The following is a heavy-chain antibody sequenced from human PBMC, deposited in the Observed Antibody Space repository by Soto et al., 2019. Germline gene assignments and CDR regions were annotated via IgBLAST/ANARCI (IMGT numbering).Heavy chain of an antibody. J-gene: IGHJ4*02. CDR1: GGTFSSYA. D-gene: IGHD6-19*01. CDR3: ARETVAGRTGFDY. CDR2: IIPIFGTA. V-gene: IGHV1-69*05. Sequence: SVKVSCKASGGTFSSYAISWVRQAPGQGLEWMGGIIPIFGTANYAQKFQGRVTMTTDTSTSTAYMELRSLRSDDTAVYYCARETVAGRTGFDYWGQGTLVTVAS.